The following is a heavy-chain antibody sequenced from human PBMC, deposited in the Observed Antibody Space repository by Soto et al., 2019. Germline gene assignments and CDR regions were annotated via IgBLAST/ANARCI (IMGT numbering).Heavy chain of an antibody. V-gene: IGHV3-30*04. Sequence: AGGSLRLSCAASGFTFRRHAIHWVRQAPGKGLEWGAAISSDGSAKYYVDSVKGRFTSSRDNSKNTVFLQMSSLSFEDTAIYYCARSRSGAVADSCDSWGQGALVAVSS. J-gene: IGHJ4*02. CDR1: GFTFRRHA. D-gene: IGHD3-10*01. CDR3: ARSRSGAVADSCDS. CDR2: ISSDGSAK.